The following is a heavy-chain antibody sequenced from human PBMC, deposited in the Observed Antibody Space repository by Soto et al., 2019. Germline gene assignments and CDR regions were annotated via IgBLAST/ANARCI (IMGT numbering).Heavy chain of an antibody. J-gene: IGHJ6*02. D-gene: IGHD6-19*01. CDR3: ARARIAVAGTDYYYYYGMDV. V-gene: IGHV1-3*01. CDR1: GYTFTSYA. CDR2: INAGNGNT. Sequence: ASVKVSCKASGYTFTSYAMHWVRQAPGQRLEWMGWINAGNGNTKYSQKFQGRVPITRDTSASTAYMELSSLESEDTAVYYCARARIAVAGTDYYYYYGMDVWGQGTTVTVSS.